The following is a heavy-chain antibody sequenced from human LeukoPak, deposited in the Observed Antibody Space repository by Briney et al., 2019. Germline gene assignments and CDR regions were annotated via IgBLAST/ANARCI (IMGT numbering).Heavy chain of an antibody. CDR3: ARDPEGYCSGASCYALDF. V-gene: IGHV1-46*01. CDR1: GYTFTSYD. Sequence: ASVKVSCKASGYTFTSYDINWVRQATGQGPEWMGIINRSGGSTTYAQKFQGRITMTRDTSTSTLYLELNSLRSEDTAVYYCARDPEGYCSGASCYALDFWGQGTLVTVSS. J-gene: IGHJ4*02. D-gene: IGHD2-15*01. CDR2: INRSGGST.